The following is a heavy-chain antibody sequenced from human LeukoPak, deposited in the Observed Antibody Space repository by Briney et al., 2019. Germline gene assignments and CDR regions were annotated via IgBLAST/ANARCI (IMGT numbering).Heavy chain of an antibody. V-gene: IGHV1-24*01. CDR3: ATLPLLRYFDWLLYSYFDY. D-gene: IGHD3-9*01. J-gene: IGHJ4*02. Sequence: ASVKVSCKVSGYTLTELSMHWVRQAPGKGLEWMGGFDPEDGETICAQKFQGRVTMTEDTSTDTAYMELSSLRSEDTAVYYCATLPLLRYFDWLLYSYFDYWGQGTLVTVSS. CDR1: GYTLTELS. CDR2: FDPEDGET.